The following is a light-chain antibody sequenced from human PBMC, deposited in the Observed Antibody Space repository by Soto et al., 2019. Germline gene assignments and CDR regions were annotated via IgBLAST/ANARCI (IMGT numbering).Light chain of an antibody. CDR2: DAS. Sequence: DIQMTQSPSSLSASVGDRVTITCPASQDISNYLNWYQQKPGKAPKLLIYDASYLETGVPSRFSGSGSGTDFTLTISSLQPEDFSTYYCQQTYVHSTSWTFGQGTKVDI. CDR1: QDISNY. J-gene: IGKJ1*01. CDR3: QQTYVHSTSWT. V-gene: IGKV1-33*01.